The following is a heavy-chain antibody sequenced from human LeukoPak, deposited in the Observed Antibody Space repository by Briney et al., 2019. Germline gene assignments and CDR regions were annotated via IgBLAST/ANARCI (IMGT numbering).Heavy chain of an antibody. D-gene: IGHD3-16*01. CDR2: ISSDTSNK. CDR3: ARLAAASPGY. J-gene: IGHJ4*02. Sequence: GGPLRPSCATSGFPFVAYALHWVRQAPGKGLEWVAVISSDTSNKYYMDSVKGRFTISRDNSKNTLYLQMGSLRPEDTAVYYCARLAAASPGYWGQGTLVTVSS. CDR1: GFPFVAYA. V-gene: IGHV3-30*10.